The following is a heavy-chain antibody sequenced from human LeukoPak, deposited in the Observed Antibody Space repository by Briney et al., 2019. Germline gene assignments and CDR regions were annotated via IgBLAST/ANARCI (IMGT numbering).Heavy chain of an antibody. J-gene: IGHJ4*02. CDR1: GGTFSSYA. CDR3: ARASAGASRFIGGVFDY. Sequence: SVKVSCKASGGTFSSYAISWVRQAPGQGLEWMGGIIPIFGTANYAQKFQGRVTITADESTSTAYMELSSLRSEDTAVYYCARASAGASRFIGGVFDYWGQGTLVTASS. D-gene: IGHD6-13*01. CDR2: IIPIFGTA. V-gene: IGHV1-69*13.